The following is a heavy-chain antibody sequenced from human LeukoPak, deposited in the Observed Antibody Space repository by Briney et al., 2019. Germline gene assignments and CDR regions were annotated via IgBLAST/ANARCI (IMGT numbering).Heavy chain of an antibody. CDR1: GYTFTSYG. CDR3: ARDSVETWELWGRYYFDY. CDR2: ISAYNGNT. Sequence: ASVKVSCKASGYTFTSYGISWVRQAPGQGLEWMGWISAYNGNTNYAQKLQGRVTMTTDTSTSTAYMELRSLRSDDTAVYYCARDSVETWELWGRYYFDYWGQGTLVTVSS. J-gene: IGHJ4*02. V-gene: IGHV1-18*01. D-gene: IGHD1-26*01.